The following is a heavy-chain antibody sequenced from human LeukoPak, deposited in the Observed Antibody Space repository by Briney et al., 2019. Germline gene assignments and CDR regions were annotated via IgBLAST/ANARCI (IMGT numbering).Heavy chain of an antibody. CDR1: GGTFSSYA. J-gene: IGHJ4*02. Sequence: SVKVSCKASGGTFSSYAISWVRQAPGQGLEWMGGIIPIFGTANYAQKFQGRVTITADKSTSTAYMELSSLRSEDTAVYYCARGRGRYFDWLSANYYFDYWGQGTLVTVSS. V-gene: IGHV1-69*06. CDR2: IIPIFGTA. D-gene: IGHD3-9*01. CDR3: ARGRGRYFDWLSANYYFDY.